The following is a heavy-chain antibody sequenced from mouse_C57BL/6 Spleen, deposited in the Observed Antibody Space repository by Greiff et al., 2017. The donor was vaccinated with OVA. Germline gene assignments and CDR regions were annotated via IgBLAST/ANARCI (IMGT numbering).Heavy chain of an antibody. CDR2: INYDGSST. J-gene: IGHJ2*01. D-gene: IGHD1-3*01. Sequence: EVQRVESEGGLVQPGSSMKLSCTASGFTFSDYYMAWVRQVPEKGLEWVANINYDGSSTYYLDSLKSRFIISRDNAKNILYLQMSSLKSEDTATYYCARESGTAGVDYWGQGTTLTVSS. CDR1: GFTFSDYY. CDR3: ARESGTAGVDY. V-gene: IGHV5-16*01.